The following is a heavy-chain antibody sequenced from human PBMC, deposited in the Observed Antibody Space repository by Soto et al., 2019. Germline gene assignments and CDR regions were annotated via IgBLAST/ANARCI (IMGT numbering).Heavy chain of an antibody. D-gene: IGHD5-12*01. CDR3: MRGSTGYGNFDY. J-gene: IGHJ4*02. V-gene: IGHV3-74*01. Sequence: PGGSLRLSCAVSGFSLNNYWMHWVRQRPGKGLVWVARIYRDGTTSYADSVKGRFTISRDNAKNTVSLQMNSLKDEDTAVYYCMRGSTGYGNFDYWGQGTLVTVSS. CDR1: GFSLNNYW. CDR2: IYRDGTT.